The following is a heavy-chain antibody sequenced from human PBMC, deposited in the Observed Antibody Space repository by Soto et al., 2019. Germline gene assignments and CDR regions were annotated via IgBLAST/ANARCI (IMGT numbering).Heavy chain of an antibody. D-gene: IGHD1-1*01. CDR3: ARDSNWSSDY. J-gene: IGHJ4*02. CDR2: IKSDSSGI. Sequence: EVQLVESGGGLVQPGGSLRISCAASGFTFSGYNMNWIRQAPGKGLEWVSCIKSDSSGIWYADSVKGRFTMSRDNAKNSLHLQMNSLRDEDTAVYFCARDSNWSSDYWGQGTLVAVSS. CDR1: GFTFSGYN. V-gene: IGHV3-48*02.